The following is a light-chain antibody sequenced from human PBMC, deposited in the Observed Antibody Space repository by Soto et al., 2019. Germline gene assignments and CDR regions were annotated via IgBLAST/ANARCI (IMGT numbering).Light chain of an antibody. CDR1: SSDVGGYSS. J-gene: IGLJ1*01. Sequence: QSVLTQPRSVSGSPGQSVTISCTGTSSDVGGYSSVSWYQQHPGKAPKLMIYDVSKRPSGVPDRFSGSKSGNTASLAISGLHAEDKTDYYCCSYAGSYTYVFGTGTKVTVL. CDR2: DVS. CDR3: CSYAGSYTYV. V-gene: IGLV2-11*01.